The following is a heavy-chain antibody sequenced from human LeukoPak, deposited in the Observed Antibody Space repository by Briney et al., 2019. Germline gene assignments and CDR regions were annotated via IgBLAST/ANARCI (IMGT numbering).Heavy chain of an antibody. Sequence: PSETLSLTCTVSGGSISSYYWSWIRQPPGKGLEWIGYIYYSGSTNYNPPLKSRVTISVDTSKNQFSLKLSSVTAADTAVYYCARESRPYSSGWYNWFDPWGQGTLVTVSS. CDR1: GGSISSYY. V-gene: IGHV4-59*01. D-gene: IGHD6-19*01. CDR3: ARESRPYSSGWYNWFDP. CDR2: IYYSGST. J-gene: IGHJ5*02.